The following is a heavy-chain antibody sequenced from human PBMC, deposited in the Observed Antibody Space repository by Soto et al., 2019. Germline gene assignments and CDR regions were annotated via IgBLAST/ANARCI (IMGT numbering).Heavy chain of an antibody. CDR1: GFTFSTYA. CDR2: INTSGGST. Sequence: EVQLLESGGDLVQPGGSLRLSCAASGFTFSTYAMSWVRQAPGKGLEWVSTINTSGGSTYYADSVKGRFTISRDNSKNTLYRQMNSLRPEDTGVYYCAKFYGGKSAHTYTIDPWGQGTLVTVSS. CDR3: AKFYGGKSAHTYTIDP. D-gene: IGHD2-15*01. V-gene: IGHV3-23*01. J-gene: IGHJ5*02.